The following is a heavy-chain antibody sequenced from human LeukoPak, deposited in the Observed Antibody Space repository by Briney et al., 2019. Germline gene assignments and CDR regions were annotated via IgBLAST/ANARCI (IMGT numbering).Heavy chain of an antibody. D-gene: IGHD3-10*01. CDR1: GFTFSSYW. CDR3: AKNPLNYYGSGSPSAFDY. J-gene: IGHJ4*02. Sequence: PGGSLRLSCAASGFTFSSYWMSWVRQAPGKGLEWVANIKQDGSEKYYVDSVKGRFTISRDNAKNLLYLQMNSLRAEDTAVYYCAKNPLNYYGSGSPSAFDYWGQGTLVTVSS. CDR2: IKQDGSEK. V-gene: IGHV3-7*03.